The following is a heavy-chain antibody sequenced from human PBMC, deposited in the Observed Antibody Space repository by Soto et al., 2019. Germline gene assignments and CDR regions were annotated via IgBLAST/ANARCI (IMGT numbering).Heavy chain of an antibody. CDR2: ISYDGSNK. CDR3: AASPATLSSAFDY. J-gene: IGHJ4*02. Sequence: QVQLVESGGGVVQPGRSLRLSCAASGFTFSSYGMHWVRQAPGKGLEWVAVISYDGSNKYYADSVKGRFTISRDNSKNTLYLQMNSLRAEDTAVYYCAASPATLSSAFDYWGQGTLVTVSS. V-gene: IGHV3-30*03. CDR1: GFTFSSYG. D-gene: IGHD4-17*01.